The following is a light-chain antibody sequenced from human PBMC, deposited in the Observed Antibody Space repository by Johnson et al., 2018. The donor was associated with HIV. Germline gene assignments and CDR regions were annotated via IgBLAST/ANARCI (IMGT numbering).Light chain of an antibody. CDR2: DNN. V-gene: IGLV1-51*01. CDR1: SSNIGNNY. J-gene: IGLJ1*01. Sequence: QSVLKQPPSVSAAPGQKVTISCSGSSSNIGNNYVSWYQQLPGTAPKLLIYDNNKRPSGIPDRFSGSKSGTSATLGITGLQTGAEADYYCGTWDSRLRSGFFGTGTKVTVL. CDR3: GTWDSRLRSGF.